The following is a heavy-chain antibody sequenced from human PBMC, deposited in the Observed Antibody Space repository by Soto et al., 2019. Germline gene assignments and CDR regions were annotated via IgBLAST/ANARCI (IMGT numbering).Heavy chain of an antibody. CDR1: GGSFSGYY. D-gene: IGHD3-10*01. J-gene: IGHJ6*01. V-gene: IGHV4-34*01. CDR3: PRDGSGSYYKGGMDV. CDR2: INHSGST. Sequence: PSETLSLTCAVYGGSFSGYYWSWLRQPPGKGLEWIGEINHSGSTNYNPSLKSRVTISVDTSKNQFSLKLSAVTVADTAVYYCPRDGSGSYYKGGMDVWGQGTTVTVSP.